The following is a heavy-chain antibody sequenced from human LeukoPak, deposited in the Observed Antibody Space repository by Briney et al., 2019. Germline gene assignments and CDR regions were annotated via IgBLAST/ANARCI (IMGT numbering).Heavy chain of an antibody. D-gene: IGHD5/OR15-5a*01. Sequence: GGSLRLSCAASGFTFTDYWMSWVRQAPGKGLEWVANIKRDGSEKYYVDSVKGRFTISRDNPKNSVHLQMNSLRAEDTAIYYCARDVSVSGMDVWGQGTTVTISS. CDR3: ARDVSVSGMDV. V-gene: IGHV3-7*01. CDR1: GFTFTDYW. J-gene: IGHJ6*02. CDR2: IKRDGSEK.